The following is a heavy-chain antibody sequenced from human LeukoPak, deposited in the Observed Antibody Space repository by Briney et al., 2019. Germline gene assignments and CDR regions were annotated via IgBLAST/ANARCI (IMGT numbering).Heavy chain of an antibody. CDR1: GFTFSSYE. CDR2: INTVGNIV. D-gene: IGHD2-15*01. V-gene: IGHV3-48*03. CDR3: ARDGGPTSVADCDS. J-gene: IGHJ4*02. Sequence: PGGSLRLSCTASGFTFSSYEMNWVRQAQGKGLEWVSFINTVGNIVYYADSVKGRFTISRDNAKNTLYLQMNRLRVEDTAVYYFARDGGPTSVADCDSWGQGTLVTVSS.